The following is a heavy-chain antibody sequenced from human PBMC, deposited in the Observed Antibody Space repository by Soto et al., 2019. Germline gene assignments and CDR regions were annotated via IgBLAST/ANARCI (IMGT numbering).Heavy chain of an antibody. Sequence: SETLSLTCSVSGGSMRSYYWNWLRQPARKGLEWIGRIYSRGDTNYNPSVKSRVTMSVDTSKNEFSLRLNSVTAADTAVYYCAGIGEEVYYGMDVWGQGTMVTVSS. J-gene: IGHJ6*02. D-gene: IGHD2-21*01. CDR1: GGSMRSYY. CDR2: IYSRGDT. CDR3: AGIGEEVYYGMDV. V-gene: IGHV4-4*07.